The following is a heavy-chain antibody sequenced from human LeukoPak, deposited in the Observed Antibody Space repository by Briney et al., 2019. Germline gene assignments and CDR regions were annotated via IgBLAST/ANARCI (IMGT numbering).Heavy chain of an antibody. Sequence: GGSLRLSCAASGFTFSNFGMHWVRQAPDKGLEWVAATWYDGSNKYYADSVKGRFTISRDNSKNTLYLQMNSLRAEDTAVYHCARACSGGSCWGAFDIWGQGTMVTVSS. CDR1: GFTFSNFG. V-gene: IGHV3-33*01. J-gene: IGHJ3*02. CDR2: TWYDGSNK. CDR3: ARACSGGSCWGAFDI. D-gene: IGHD2-15*01.